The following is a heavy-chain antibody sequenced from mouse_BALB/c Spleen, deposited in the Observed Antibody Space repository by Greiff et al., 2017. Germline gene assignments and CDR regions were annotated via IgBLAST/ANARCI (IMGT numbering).Heavy chain of an antibody. CDR3: ARLKIYYGNYYYAMDY. Sequence: VQLKESGPSLVKPSQTLSLTCSVTGDSITSGYWNWIRKFPGNKLEYMGYISYSGSTYYNPSLKSRISITRDTSKNQYYLQLNSVTTEDTATYYCARLKIYYGNYYYAMDYWGQGTSVTVSS. V-gene: IGHV3-8*02. D-gene: IGHD2-1*01. CDR1: GDSITSGY. J-gene: IGHJ4*01. CDR2: ISYSGST.